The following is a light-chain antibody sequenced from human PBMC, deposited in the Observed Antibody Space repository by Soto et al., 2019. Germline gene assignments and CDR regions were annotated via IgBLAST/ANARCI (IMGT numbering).Light chain of an antibody. V-gene: IGLV2-23*02. CDR2: EVS. CDR3: CSYAGSSTPLV. J-gene: IGLJ1*01. CDR1: SSDVGSYNL. Sequence: QPVLTQPASVSGSHGQSITLSCTGTSSDVGSYNLVSWYQQHPGKAPKLMIYEVSKRPSGVSNRFSGSKSGNTASLTISGLQAEDEADYYCCSYAGSSTPLVFGTGTKVTVL.